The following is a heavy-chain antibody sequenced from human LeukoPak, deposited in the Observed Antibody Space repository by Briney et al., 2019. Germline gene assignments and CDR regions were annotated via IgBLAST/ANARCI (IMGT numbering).Heavy chain of an antibody. CDR1: GLTFSSYA. J-gene: IGHJ4*02. CDR3: AKGPYDSSGSDY. CDR2: ISGSGGST. D-gene: IGHD3-22*01. V-gene: IGHV3-23*01. Sequence: GGSLRLSCAASGLTFSSYAMSWVRQAPGKGLEWVSAISGSGGSTYHADSVKGRFTISRDNSKNTLYLQMNSLRAEDTAVYYCAKGPYDSSGSDYWGQGTLVTVSS.